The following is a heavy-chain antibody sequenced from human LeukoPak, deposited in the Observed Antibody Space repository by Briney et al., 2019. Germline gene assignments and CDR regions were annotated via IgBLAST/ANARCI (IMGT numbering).Heavy chain of an antibody. D-gene: IGHD1-26*01. J-gene: IGHJ3*02. CDR1: GFSFSYFW. CDR3: TRELEYRGSPDDAFDI. Sequence: GGSLRLSCAASGFSFSYFWMHWVRQAPRKGLVWVSRINRDGSGTSYADSVKGRFTISRDNAKNTLSLQMNSLRAEDTAVYYCTRELEYRGSPDDAFDIWGQGTMVTVSS. CDR2: INRDGSGT. V-gene: IGHV3-74*01.